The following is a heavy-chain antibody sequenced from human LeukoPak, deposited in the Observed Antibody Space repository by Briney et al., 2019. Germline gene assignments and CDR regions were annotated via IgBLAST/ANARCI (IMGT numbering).Heavy chain of an antibody. V-gene: IGHV3-48*04. CDR1: GFSFSKYH. Sequence: GGSLRLSCATSGFSFSKYHMNWVRQAPGKGLEWVSYISSSGSIIYYADSVKGRFTISRDTASNSLYLQMDSLRAEDTAVYFCAREALDVVVVPAANSLDYWGQGTLVTVSS. D-gene: IGHD2-2*01. CDR2: ISSSGSII. J-gene: IGHJ4*02. CDR3: AREALDVVVVPAANSLDY.